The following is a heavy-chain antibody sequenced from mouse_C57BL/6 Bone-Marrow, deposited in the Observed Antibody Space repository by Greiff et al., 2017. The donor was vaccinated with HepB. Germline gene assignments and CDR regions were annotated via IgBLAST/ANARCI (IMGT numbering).Heavy chain of an antibody. CDR1: GFSLTSYG. J-gene: IGHJ4*01. D-gene: IGHD3-3*01. CDR2: IWSDGST. Sequence: VKLVESGPGLVAPSQRLSITCTVSGFSLTSYGVHWVRQPPGKGLEWLVVIWSDGSTTYNSALKSRLSISKDNSKSQVFLKMNSLQTDDTAMYYCARHEGFYYAMDYWGQGTSVTVSS. V-gene: IGHV2-6-1*01. CDR3: ARHEGFYYAMDY.